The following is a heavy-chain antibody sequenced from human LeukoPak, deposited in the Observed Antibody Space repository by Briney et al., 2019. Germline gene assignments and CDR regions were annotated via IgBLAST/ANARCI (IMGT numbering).Heavy chain of an antibody. CDR3: ARVESGRYYGLGSWLDY. D-gene: IGHD3-10*01. Sequence: ASVKVSCKASGYTFTSYYMHWVRQAPGQGLEWMGIINPSGGSTSYAQKFQGRVTMTRDMSTSTVYMELSSLRSEDTAVYYCARVESGRYYGLGSWLDYWGQGTLVTVSS. J-gene: IGHJ4*02. V-gene: IGHV1-46*01. CDR2: INPSGGST. CDR1: GYTFTSYY.